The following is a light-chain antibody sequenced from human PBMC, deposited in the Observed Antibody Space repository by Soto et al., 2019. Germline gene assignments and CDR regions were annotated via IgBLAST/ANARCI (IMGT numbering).Light chain of an antibody. Sequence: DIVLTQSPATLSLSPGQRATLSCRASQNFSNYVAWYQQKPGRAPRLLIYDASKRATGIPSRFSGSASGTDFTLNISSLEPEDFAIYYCQLRTNWPSLTFGGGTKVEI. J-gene: IGKJ4*02. CDR3: QLRTNWPSLT. V-gene: IGKV3-11*01. CDR1: QNFSNY. CDR2: DAS.